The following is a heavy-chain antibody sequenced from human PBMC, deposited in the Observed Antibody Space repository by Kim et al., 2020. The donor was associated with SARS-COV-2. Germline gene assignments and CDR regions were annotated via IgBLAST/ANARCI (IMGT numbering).Heavy chain of an antibody. Sequence: SVKVSCKASGGTFSSYAISWVRQAPGQGLEWMGRIIPILGIANYAQKFQGRVTITADKSTSTAYMELSSLRSEDTAVYYCATGYCSSTSCYPLGEIETDDAFDIWGQGTMVTVSS. D-gene: IGHD2-2*01. CDR2: IIPILGIA. CDR1: GGTFSSYA. V-gene: IGHV1-69*04. CDR3: ATGYCSSTSCYPLGEIETDDAFDI. J-gene: IGHJ3*02.